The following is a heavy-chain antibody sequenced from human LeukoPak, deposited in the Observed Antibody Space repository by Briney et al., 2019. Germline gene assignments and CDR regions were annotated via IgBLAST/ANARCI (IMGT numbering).Heavy chain of an antibody. J-gene: IGHJ4*02. CDR1: GGSISSGSYY. CDR3: ARGYWFYFDY. CDR2: IYTSGST. Sequence: SETLSLTYTVSGGSISSGSYYWSWIRQPAGKGLEWIGRIYTSGSTKYNPSLKSRVTISVDTSKNQFSLKLSSVTAADTAVYYCARGYWFYFDYWGQGTLVTVSS. V-gene: IGHV4-61*02. D-gene: IGHD2-8*02.